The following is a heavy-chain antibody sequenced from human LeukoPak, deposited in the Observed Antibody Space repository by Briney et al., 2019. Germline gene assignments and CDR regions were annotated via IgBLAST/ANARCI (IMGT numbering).Heavy chain of an antibody. V-gene: IGHV1-24*01. Sequence: ASVKVSCKLSGNTLRELPIQWVRQAGGKGLEWMAGFDPENAEIVYAQKFQGRVTMTEDTPTNTAYMELTSLTSDDTALYYCATRGSDFWSGFDYWGQGTQVTVSP. CDR2: FDPENAEI. CDR1: GNTLRELP. J-gene: IGHJ4*02. D-gene: IGHD3-3*01. CDR3: ATRGSDFWSGFDY.